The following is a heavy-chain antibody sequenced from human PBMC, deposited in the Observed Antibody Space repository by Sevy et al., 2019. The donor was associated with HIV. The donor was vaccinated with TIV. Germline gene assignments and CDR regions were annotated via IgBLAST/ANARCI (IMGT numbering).Heavy chain of an antibody. CDR1: GGSISSYY. J-gene: IGHJ6*03. CDR3: ASLDTAYGTDPNYYYYMDV. V-gene: IGHV4-4*07. Sequence: SETLSLTCTVSGGSISSYYWSWIRQPAGKGLEWIGRIYTSGSTNYNPSLKSRVTMSVDTSKNQFSLKLSSVTAADTAVYYCASLDTAYGTDPNYYYYMDVWGKGTTVTVSS. CDR2: IYTSGST. D-gene: IGHD5-18*01.